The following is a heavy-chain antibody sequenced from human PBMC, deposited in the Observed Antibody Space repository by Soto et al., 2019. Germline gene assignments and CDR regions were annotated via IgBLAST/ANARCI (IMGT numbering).Heavy chain of an antibody. J-gene: IGHJ4*02. CDR1: GCTFSSYS. D-gene: IGHD3-10*01. V-gene: IGHV1-69*13. CDR3: ASGTYYYGSGSYPLYY. CDR2: IIPIFGTA. Sequence: GASVKVSCKASGCTFSSYSISWVRQAPGQGLEWMGGIIPIFGTANYAQRFQGRVTITADESTSTAYMELSSLRSEDTAVYYCASGTYYYGSGSYPLYYWGQGTLVTVSS.